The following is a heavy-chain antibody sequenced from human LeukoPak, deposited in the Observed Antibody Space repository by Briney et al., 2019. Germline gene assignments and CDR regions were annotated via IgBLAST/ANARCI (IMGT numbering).Heavy chain of an antibody. CDR1: GYTFTGYY. CDR2: IIPILGIA. Sequence: GASVKVSCKASGYTFTGYYMHWVRQAPGQGLEWMGRIIPILGIANYAQKFQGRVTITADKSTSTAYMELSSLRSEDTAVYYCAVGGVGGKYYFDYWGQGTLVTVSS. D-gene: IGHD2-15*01. CDR3: AVGGVGGKYYFDY. V-gene: IGHV1-69*02. J-gene: IGHJ4*02.